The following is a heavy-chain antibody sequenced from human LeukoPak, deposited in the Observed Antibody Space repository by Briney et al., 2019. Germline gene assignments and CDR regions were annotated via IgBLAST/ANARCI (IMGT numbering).Heavy chain of an antibody. D-gene: IGHD2-2*01. CDR2: ISSSSSTI. CDR3: ATDLRVVVPAADH. CDR1: GFTFSSYS. V-gene: IGHV3-48*04. Sequence: GGSLRLSCAASGFTFSSYSMNWVRQAPGKGLEWVSYISSSSSTIYYADSVKGRFTISRDNAKNSLYLQMNSQRAEDTAVYYCATDLRVVVPAADHWGQGTLVTVSS. J-gene: IGHJ4*02.